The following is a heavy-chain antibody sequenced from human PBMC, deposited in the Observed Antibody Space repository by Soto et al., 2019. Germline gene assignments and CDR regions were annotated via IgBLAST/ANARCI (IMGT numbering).Heavy chain of an antibody. CDR3: ARGYSGSYFDF. V-gene: IGHV4-38-2*01. CDR2: IYHSGST. CDR1: GYSISGGYY. D-gene: IGHD1-26*01. Sequence: SETLSLTCAVSGYSISGGYYWGWIRQPPGKGLEWIGGIYHSGSTYFNPSLKSRVTISVDSSKNHLSLKLTSVTAADTAVYFCARGYSGSYFDFWGQGTLVTVSS. J-gene: IGHJ4*02.